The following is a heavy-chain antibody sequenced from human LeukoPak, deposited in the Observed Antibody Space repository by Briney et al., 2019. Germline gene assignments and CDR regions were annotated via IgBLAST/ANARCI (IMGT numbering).Heavy chain of an antibody. J-gene: IGHJ3*02. D-gene: IGHD3-9*01. CDR2: IYYSGGT. CDR1: GGSISSYY. CDR3: ARLSYYDILTGYYIPPAAFDI. V-gene: IGHV4-59*08. Sequence: PSETLSLTCTVSGGSISSYYWSWIRQPPGKGLEWIGYIYYSGGTNYNPSLKSRVTISVDTSKNQFSLKLSSVTAADTAVYYCARLSYYDILTGYYIPPAAFDIWGQGTMVTVSS.